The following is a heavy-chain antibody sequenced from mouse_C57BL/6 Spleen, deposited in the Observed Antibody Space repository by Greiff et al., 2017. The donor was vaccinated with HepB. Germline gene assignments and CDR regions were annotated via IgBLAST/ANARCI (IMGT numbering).Heavy chain of an antibody. D-gene: IGHD1-1*01. CDR3: ARWGYYGSSYGY. J-gene: IGHJ2*01. V-gene: IGHV1-81*01. CDR2: IYPRSGNT. CDR1: GYTFTSYG. Sequence: VVESEAELARPGASVKLSCKASGYTFTSYGISWVKQRTGQGLEWIGEIYPRSGNTYYNEKFKGKATLTADKSSSTAYMELRSLTSEDSAVYCCARWGYYGSSYGYWGQGTTLTVSS.